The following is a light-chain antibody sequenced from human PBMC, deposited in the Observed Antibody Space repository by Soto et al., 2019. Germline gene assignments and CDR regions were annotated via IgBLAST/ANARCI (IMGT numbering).Light chain of an antibody. CDR2: DVS. CDR3: SSYTSSSTLINVV. CDR1: SSDVGGYNY. V-gene: IGLV2-14*01. Sequence: QAVVTQPASVSGSPGQSITISCTGTSSDVGGYNYVSWYQQHPGKAPKLMIYDVSNRPSGVSNRFSGSKSGNTASLTISGLQAEDEADYYCSSYTSSSTLINVVFGGGTQLTVL. J-gene: IGLJ2*01.